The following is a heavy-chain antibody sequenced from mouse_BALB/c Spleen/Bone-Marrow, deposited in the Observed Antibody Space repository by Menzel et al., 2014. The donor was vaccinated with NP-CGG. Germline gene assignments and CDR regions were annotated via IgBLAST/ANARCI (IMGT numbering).Heavy chain of an antibody. J-gene: IGHJ2*01. CDR2: ISSGGHYT. CDR3: SKGGGYDYSYCFGY. D-gene: IGHD2-4*01. V-gene: IGHV5-6-4*01. Sequence: EVMLVESGGGLVKPGGSLKLSCAASGFTFSSYSMSWVRQTPEKRLEWVATISSGGHYTYYPDSVKGRFTISRDNAKNTLYLQMSSLKSEDTAMYCCSKGGGYDYSYCFGYRGQGTTLTISS. CDR1: GFTFSSYS.